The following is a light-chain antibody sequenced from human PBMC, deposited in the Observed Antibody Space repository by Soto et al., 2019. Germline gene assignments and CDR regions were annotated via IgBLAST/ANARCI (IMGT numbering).Light chain of an antibody. CDR3: QQRDSWPIT. J-gene: IGKJ5*01. CDR1: QSVDSY. V-gene: IGKV3-11*01. CDR2: GAS. Sequence: EIVMTQSPASLSLSPGERATLSCRASQSVDSYLVWYQQKPGQAPRLLIFGASNRATGIPARFSGSGSGTDFTLTINSLEPDDFAVYYCQQRDSWPITFGQGTRRRL.